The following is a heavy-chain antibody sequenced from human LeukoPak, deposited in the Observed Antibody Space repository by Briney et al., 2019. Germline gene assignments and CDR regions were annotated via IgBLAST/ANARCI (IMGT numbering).Heavy chain of an antibody. J-gene: IGHJ4*02. CDR2: VYYSGST. D-gene: IGHD6-13*01. CDR1: GGSISSSSYY. Sequence: SETLSLTCTVSGGSISSSSYYWGWIRHPPRKGLEWIGGVYYSGSTCYNPSLKSRVTISVDTSKNQFSLNLSSVTGADTAVYYCASQGYSSSWYYFDYWGQGTLVTVSS. V-gene: IGHV4-39*01. CDR3: ASQGYSSSWYYFDY.